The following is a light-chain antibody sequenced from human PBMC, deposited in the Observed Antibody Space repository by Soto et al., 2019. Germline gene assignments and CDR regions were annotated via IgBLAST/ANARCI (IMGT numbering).Light chain of an antibody. V-gene: IGLV4-60*02. Sequence: QPVLTLSSSASASLGSSVKLTCTLSSGHSTYIIAWHQQQPGKAPRYLMKLVGSGSYNKGSGVPDRFSGSSSGADRYLTISNLQFEDEADYYCETWDINTHVVFGGGTKLTVL. CDR1: SGHSTYI. J-gene: IGLJ2*01. CDR2: LVGSGSY. CDR3: ETWDINTHVV.